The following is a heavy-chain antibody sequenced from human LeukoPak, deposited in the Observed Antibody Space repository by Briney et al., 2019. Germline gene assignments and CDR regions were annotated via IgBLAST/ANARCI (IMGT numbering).Heavy chain of an antibody. Sequence: GGSLRLSCAASGFTFDDYGMSWVRQALEKGLEWVSGINWNGGSTGYADSVKGRFTISRDNAKKSLYLQMNSLRAEDTALYYCARDTMGSGSYYYYGMDVWGQGTTVTVSS. D-gene: IGHD3-10*01. CDR1: GFTFDDYG. CDR2: INWNGGST. V-gene: IGHV3-20*04. CDR3: ARDTMGSGSYYYYGMDV. J-gene: IGHJ6*02.